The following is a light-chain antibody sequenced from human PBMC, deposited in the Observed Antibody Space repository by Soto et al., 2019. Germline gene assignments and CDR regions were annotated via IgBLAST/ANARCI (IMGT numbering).Light chain of an antibody. CDR3: KPLGT. Sequence: EIVLTQSPGTLSLSPGERATLSCRASQSVRSNYLAWYQQKPGQAPRLLIYGASNRATGIPDRISGSGSGTDFTLTMSRLEAEDFAVYYCKPLGTFGQGTKVEI. CDR1: QSVRSNY. V-gene: IGKV3-20*01. J-gene: IGKJ1*01. CDR2: GAS.